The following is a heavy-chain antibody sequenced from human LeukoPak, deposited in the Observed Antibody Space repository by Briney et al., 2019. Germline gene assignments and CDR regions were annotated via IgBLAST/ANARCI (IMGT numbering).Heavy chain of an antibody. CDR1: GFTFSSYS. V-gene: IGHV3-7*01. J-gene: IGHJ4*02. D-gene: IGHD3-10*01. CDR2: MKKDGSET. Sequence: GGSLRLSCVVSGFTFSSYSMIWVRQAPGKGLQWVANMKKDGSETNYGDSVKGRFTISRDNAKNSLYLQMNSLRAEATAVYYCGRHRSGSGTYFIDHWGQGTLVSVSS. CDR3: GRHRSGSGTYFIDH.